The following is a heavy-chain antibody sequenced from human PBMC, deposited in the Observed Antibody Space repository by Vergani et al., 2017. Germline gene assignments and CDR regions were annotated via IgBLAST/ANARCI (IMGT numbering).Heavy chain of an antibody. Sequence: EVQLLESGGGLVQPGRSLRLSCEASGFRFDEYAMHWVRRDPGKGLEWVSGVSWNSETIRYADSVKGRFTISRDNAKSSLYLQMDSLRPEDTAHYYCAKGQQLVFFSVDVWGIGTSVTVTA. CDR1: GFRFDEYA. D-gene: IGHD6-13*01. CDR3: AKGQQLVFFSVDV. CDR2: VSWNSETI. V-gene: IGHV3-9*01. J-gene: IGHJ6*04.